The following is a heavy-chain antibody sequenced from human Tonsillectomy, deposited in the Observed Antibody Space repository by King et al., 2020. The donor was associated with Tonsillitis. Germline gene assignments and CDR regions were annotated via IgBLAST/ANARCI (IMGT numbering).Heavy chain of an antibody. CDR2: IKQDGSEK. V-gene: IGHV3-7*01. CDR1: GFTFSSYW. Sequence: VQLVESGGGLVQPGGSLRLSCAASGFTFSSYWMSWVRQAPGKGLEWVANIKQDGSEKYYVDFVKGRLTISRDNGKNSLSLQMHTLRAEDTAVYFCARDSADFWSGYYRSPPDYWGQGILVIVSS. CDR3: ARDSADFWSGYYRSPPDY. D-gene: IGHD3-3*01. J-gene: IGHJ4*02.